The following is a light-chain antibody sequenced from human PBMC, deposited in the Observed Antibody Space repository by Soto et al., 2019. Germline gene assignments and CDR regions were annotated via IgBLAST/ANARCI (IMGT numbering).Light chain of an antibody. J-gene: IGKJ1*01. Sequence: EILLTQSPGTMSFSPGDRATLSCRASQRLRSDYFAWYQRRSGQLPRLLIYGTSIRATGIPDRFSGSGSGTDFTLTIARLEAEDFAVYYCQQYSSAPAWTFGQGTKVEV. V-gene: IGKV3-20*01. CDR2: GTS. CDR3: QQYSSAPAWT. CDR1: QRLRSDY.